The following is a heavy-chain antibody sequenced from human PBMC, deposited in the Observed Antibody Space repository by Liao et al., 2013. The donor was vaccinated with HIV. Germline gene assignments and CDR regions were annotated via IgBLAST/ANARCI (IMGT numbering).Heavy chain of an antibody. CDR1: GDSMSSYY. V-gene: IGHV4-59*12. J-gene: IGHJ5*02. CDR2: LYYSGST. D-gene: IGHD1-26*01. CDR3: ARMVGDNWFDP. Sequence: QVQLQESGPGLVKPSETLSLTCTVSGDSMSSYYWNWIRQPPGRGLEWIGYLYYSGSTNYNPSLKSRVTISVDTSKNQFSLKLSSVTAADTAVYYCARMVGDNWFDPWGQGTLVTVSS.